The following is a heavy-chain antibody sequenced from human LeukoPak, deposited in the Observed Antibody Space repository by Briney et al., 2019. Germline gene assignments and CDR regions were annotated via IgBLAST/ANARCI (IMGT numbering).Heavy chain of an antibody. Sequence: ASVKVSCKASGYTFTGYYMHWVRQAPGQGLEWMGRINPNSGGTNYAQKFQGRVTMTRDTSISTAYMELSRLRSDDTAVYYCARDCSSTSCYDYWGQGTLVTVSS. CDR3: ARDCSSTSCYDY. J-gene: IGHJ4*02. CDR1: GYTFTGYY. CDR2: INPNSGGT. D-gene: IGHD2-2*01. V-gene: IGHV1-2*06.